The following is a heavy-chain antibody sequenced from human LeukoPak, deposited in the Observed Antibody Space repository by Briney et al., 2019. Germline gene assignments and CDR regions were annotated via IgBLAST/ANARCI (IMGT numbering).Heavy chain of an antibody. J-gene: IGHJ6*02. V-gene: IGHV3-66*01. Sequence: GGSLRLSCAASGFTVSSNYMSWVRQAPGKGLEWVSVIYSGGSTYYADSVKGRFTISRDNSKNTLYLQMNSLRAEDTAVYYCESTVTTPYYYYGMDVWGQGTTVTVSS. CDR2: IYSGGST. D-gene: IGHD4-17*01. CDR3: ESTVTTPYYYYGMDV. CDR1: GFTVSSNY.